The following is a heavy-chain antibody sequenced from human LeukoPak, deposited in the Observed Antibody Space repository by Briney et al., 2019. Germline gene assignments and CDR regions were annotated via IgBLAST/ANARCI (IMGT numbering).Heavy chain of an antibody. CDR1: GGSISSSSYY. CDR2: IYYSGST. CDR3: ARDVRGSSGRYYYYYMDV. Sequence: SETLSLTCTVSGGSISSSSYYWGWIRQPPGKGLEWIGSIYYSGSTYYNPSLKSRVTISVDTSKNQFSLKLSSVTAADTAVFYCARDVRGSSGRYYYYYMDVWGKGTTVTIS. V-gene: IGHV4-39*07. J-gene: IGHJ6*03. D-gene: IGHD3-22*01.